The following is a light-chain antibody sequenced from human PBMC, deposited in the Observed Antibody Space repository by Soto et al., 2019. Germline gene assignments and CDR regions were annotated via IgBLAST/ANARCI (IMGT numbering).Light chain of an antibody. Sequence: DIQMTQSPSSLSASVGDRVTITFRASQSISSYLNWYQQKPGKAPKLLIYAASSLQSGVPSRFSGSALATDFSLTISSLQPEDFATYYSKQSYSTLAWTFGQGNKGEIK. CDR2: AAS. J-gene: IGKJ1*01. CDR3: KQSYSTLAWT. CDR1: QSISSY. V-gene: IGKV1-39*01.